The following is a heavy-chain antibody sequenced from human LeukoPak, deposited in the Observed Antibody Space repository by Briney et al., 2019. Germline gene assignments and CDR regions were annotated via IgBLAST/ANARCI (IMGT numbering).Heavy chain of an antibody. Sequence: GGSLRLSCAASGFTFSNAWMSRVRQAPGKGLEWVGRIKSKTDGATTDYAAPVKGRFTISRNDSKNTLYLQMNSLKTEDTAVYYCTTQADRAYGSGSPWDYYYYYYMDVWGKGTTVTVSS. D-gene: IGHD3-10*01. CDR2: IKSKTDGATT. V-gene: IGHV3-15*01. CDR1: GFTFSNAW. CDR3: TTQADRAYGSGSPWDYYYYYYMDV. J-gene: IGHJ6*03.